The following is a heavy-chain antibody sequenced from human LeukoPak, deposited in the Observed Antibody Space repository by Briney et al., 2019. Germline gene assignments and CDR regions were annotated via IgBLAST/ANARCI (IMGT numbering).Heavy chain of an antibody. CDR1: GYTLTELS. D-gene: IGHD4-17*01. Sequence: APVKVSCKVSGYTLTELSMHWVRQAPGKGLEWMGGFDPEDGETIYAQKFQGRVTMTEDTSTDTAYMELSSLRSEDTAVYYCATEVPHDYGDYRLEAFDIWGQGTMVTVSS. J-gene: IGHJ3*02. CDR3: ATEVPHDYGDYRLEAFDI. CDR2: FDPEDGET. V-gene: IGHV1-24*01.